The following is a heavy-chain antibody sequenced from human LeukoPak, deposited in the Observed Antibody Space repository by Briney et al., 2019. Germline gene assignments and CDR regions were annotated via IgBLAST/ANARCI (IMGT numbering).Heavy chain of an antibody. CDR2: ISGSGGST. Sequence: GGSLRLSCAASGFTVSSNYMSWVRQAPGKGLEWVSAISGSGGSTYYADSVKGRFTISRDNSKNTLYLQMNSLRAEDTAVYYCAKVGTTVVTLNFDYWGQGTLVTVSS. J-gene: IGHJ4*02. D-gene: IGHD4-23*01. CDR3: AKVGTTVVTLNFDY. CDR1: GFTVSSNY. V-gene: IGHV3-23*01.